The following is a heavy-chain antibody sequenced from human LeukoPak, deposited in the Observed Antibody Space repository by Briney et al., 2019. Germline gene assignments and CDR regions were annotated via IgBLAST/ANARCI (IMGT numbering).Heavy chain of an antibody. CDR1: GFTFSSYA. J-gene: IGHJ3*02. Sequence: GGSLRLSCAASGFTFSSYAMHWVRQAPGKGLEWVSVISYDGSNKYYADSVKGRFTISRDNSKNTLYLQMNSLRAEDTAVYYCAKGRHYYDSSGYGFSADAFDIWGQGTMVTVSS. V-gene: IGHV3-30-3*01. CDR2: ISYDGSNK. CDR3: AKGRHYYDSSGYGFSADAFDI. D-gene: IGHD3-22*01.